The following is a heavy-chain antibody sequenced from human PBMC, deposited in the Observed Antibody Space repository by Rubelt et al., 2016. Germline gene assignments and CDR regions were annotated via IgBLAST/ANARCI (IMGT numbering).Heavy chain of an antibody. CDR1: GFTFSRYA. J-gene: IGHJ4*02. Sequence: SRGGLVQPGGSLRVSCAASGFTFSRYAMNWVRQAPGKGLEWVAAISGSGGSTFYADSVKGRFTISRDNSKNTRYLQMNSLRAEDTAVYYCAKDRVGSWFSLDYWGQGTLVTVST. V-gene: IGHV3-23*01. D-gene: IGHD6-13*01. CDR3: AKDRVGSWFSLDY. CDR2: ISGSGGST.